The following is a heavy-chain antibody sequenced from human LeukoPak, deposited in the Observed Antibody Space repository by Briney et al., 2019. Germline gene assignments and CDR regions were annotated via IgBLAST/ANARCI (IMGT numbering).Heavy chain of an antibody. CDR2: ISSSSSYI. Sequence: GGSLRLSCAASGFTFSSYSMNWVRQAPGKGLEWVSSISSSSSYIYYADSVKGRFTISRDNAKNSLYLQMNSLSAEDTAVYYCARGGGGLLDYFDYWGQGTLVTVSS. CDR3: ARGGGGLLDYFDY. D-gene: IGHD2-21*01. V-gene: IGHV3-21*04. CDR1: GFTFSSYS. J-gene: IGHJ4*02.